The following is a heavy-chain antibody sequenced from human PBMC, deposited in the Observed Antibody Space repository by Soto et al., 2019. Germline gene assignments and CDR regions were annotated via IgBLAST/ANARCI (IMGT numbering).Heavy chain of an antibody. Sequence: EVQFLESGGGLVQRGGSLRLSCAASGFTFSNYAMTWVRQAPGKGLEWVSLISSTGSSTYYADSVKGRFTISRDNSKNTLSLQINSLRAEDTAVYYCAKSLRTAAFDYWGQGALVTVFS. CDR3: AKSLRTAAFDY. D-gene: IGHD1-1*01. V-gene: IGHV3-23*01. J-gene: IGHJ4*02. CDR2: ISSTGSST. CDR1: GFTFSNYA.